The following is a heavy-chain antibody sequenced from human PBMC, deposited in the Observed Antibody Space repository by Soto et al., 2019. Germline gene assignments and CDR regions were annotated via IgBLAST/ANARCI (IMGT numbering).Heavy chain of an antibody. CDR1: GGTFSSYA. V-gene: IGHV1-69*05. CDR3: ARCSSWYVNYYYGMDV. Sequence: QVQLVQSGAEVKKPGSSVKVSCKASGGTFSSYAISWVRQAPGQGLEWMGGIIPIFGTANYAQKFQGRVTITXXEXTXXAYMELSSLRSEDTAVYYCARCSSWYVNYYYGMDVWGQGTTVTVSS. CDR2: IIPIFGTA. D-gene: IGHD6-13*01. J-gene: IGHJ6*02.